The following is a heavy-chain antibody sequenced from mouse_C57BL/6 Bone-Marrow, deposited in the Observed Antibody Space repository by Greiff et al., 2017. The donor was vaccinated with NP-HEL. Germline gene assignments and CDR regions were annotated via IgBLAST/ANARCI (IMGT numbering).Heavy chain of an antibody. CDR3: TRNYGKGYAMDY. CDR1: GFTFSDAW. Sequence: EVMLVESGGGLVQPGGSMKLSCAASGFTFSDAWMDWVRQSPEKGLEWVAEIRNKANNHATYYAESVKGRFTISRDDSKSSVYLQMNSIRAEDTGIYYCTRNYGKGYAMDYWGQGTSVTVSS. V-gene: IGHV6-6*01. D-gene: IGHD1-1*01. J-gene: IGHJ4*01. CDR2: IRNKANNHAT.